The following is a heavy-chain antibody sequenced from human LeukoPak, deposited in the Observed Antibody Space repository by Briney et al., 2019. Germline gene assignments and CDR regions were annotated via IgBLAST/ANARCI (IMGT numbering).Heavy chain of an antibody. J-gene: IGHJ4*02. D-gene: IGHD6-13*01. CDR3: ARVEDGQLMIAASDY. V-gene: IGHV3-48*02. CDR1: GFTFSSYS. Sequence: GGSLRLSCAASGFTFSSYSMNWVRQAPGKGLEWVSYISSSSSTIYYADSVKGRFTISRDNAKNSLYQQMNSLRDEDTAVYYCARVEDGQLMIAASDYWGQGTLVTVSS. CDR2: ISSSSSTI.